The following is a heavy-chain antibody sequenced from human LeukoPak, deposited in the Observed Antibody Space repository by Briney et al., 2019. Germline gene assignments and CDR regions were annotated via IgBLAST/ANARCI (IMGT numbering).Heavy chain of an antibody. D-gene: IGHD5-18*01. V-gene: IGHV3-30*02. CDR1: GFTFSSYA. Sequence: SGGSLRLSCAASGFTFSSYAMHWVRQAPGKGLEWVAFIRYDGTNKYYADSVKGRFTISRDNSKNTLYLQMNSLRAEDTAVYYCAKARRYSYGLEGYWGQGTLVTVSS. CDR3: AKARRYSYGLEGY. CDR2: IRYDGTNK. J-gene: IGHJ4*02.